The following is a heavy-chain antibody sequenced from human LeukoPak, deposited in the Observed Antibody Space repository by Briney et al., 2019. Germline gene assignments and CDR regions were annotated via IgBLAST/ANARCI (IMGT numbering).Heavy chain of an antibody. CDR3: ARENVVLYYFDY. D-gene: IGHD2-21*01. Sequence: SETLSLTCTVSGGSISSYYWSWIRQPPGKGLERIGYIYYSGSTNYNPSLKSRVTISVDTSKNQFSLKLSSVTAADTAVYYCARENVVLYYFDYWGQGTLVTVSS. CDR1: GGSISSYY. J-gene: IGHJ4*02. CDR2: IYYSGST. V-gene: IGHV4-59*01.